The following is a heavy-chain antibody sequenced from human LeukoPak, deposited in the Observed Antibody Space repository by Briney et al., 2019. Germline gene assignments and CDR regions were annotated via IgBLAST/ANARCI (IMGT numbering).Heavy chain of an antibody. CDR3: ARSSRGYYGSGSYTDY. D-gene: IGHD3-10*01. CDR1: GGSISSSSYY. CDR2: IYYGGST. J-gene: IGHJ4*02. Sequence: PSESLSLTCTVSGGSISSSSYYWGWLRQPPGKGLEWIGSIYYGGSTYYNPSLKSRVTISVDTSKNQFSLKLSSVTAADTAVYYCARSSRGYYGSGSYTDYWGQGTLVTVS. V-gene: IGHV4-39*01.